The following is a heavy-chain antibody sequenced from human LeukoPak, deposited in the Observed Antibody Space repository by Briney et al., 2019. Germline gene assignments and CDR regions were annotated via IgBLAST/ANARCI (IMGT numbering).Heavy chain of an antibody. CDR1: GFTVSSNY. CDR2: IYSGGST. J-gene: IGHJ3*02. D-gene: IGHD2-21*01. CDR3: ARDGLLAYCGGDCSGTFDI. V-gene: IGHV3-53*01. Sequence: PGGSLRLSCAASGFTVSSNYMSWVRQAPWKGLEWVSVIYSGGSTYYADSVKGRFTISRDNAEGSLYLQMNSLRAEDTAVYYCARDGLLAYCGGDCSGTFDIWGQGTMVAVSS.